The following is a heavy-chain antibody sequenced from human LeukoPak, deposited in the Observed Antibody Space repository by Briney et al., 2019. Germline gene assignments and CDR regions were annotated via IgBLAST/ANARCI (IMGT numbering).Heavy chain of an antibody. CDR3: AKARAATAGSFDS. CDR2: ISGSGGTT. D-gene: IGHD6-13*01. V-gene: IGHV3-23*01. CDR1: GFTFTTYA. J-gene: IGHJ4*02. Sequence: PGGSLRLSCAASGFTFTTYAMNWVRQAPGKGLEWVSGISGSGGTTNYADSVKGRFTISRDNSKNTLFLQMSSLRAEDTAVFYCAKARAATAGSFDSWGQGTLVTVSS.